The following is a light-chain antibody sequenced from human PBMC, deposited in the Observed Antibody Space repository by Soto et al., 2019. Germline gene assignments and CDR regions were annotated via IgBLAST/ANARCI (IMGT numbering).Light chain of an antibody. CDR1: QSINSW. J-gene: IGKJ2*01. CDR3: QQYNRDST. V-gene: IGKV1-5*01. Sequence: DIQMTQSPSTLSASVGDRVTITCRASQSINSWLAWYQQKPGKAPELLIYDASSLQSGVPSRFSGSGSGTQFTLTISSPQPDDFASYYCQQYNRDSTFGQGTKLEIK. CDR2: DAS.